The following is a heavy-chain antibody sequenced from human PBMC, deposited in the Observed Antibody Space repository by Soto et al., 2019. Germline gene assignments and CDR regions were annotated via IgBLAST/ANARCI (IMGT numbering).Heavy chain of an antibody. V-gene: IGHV3-30*03. CDR3: ARYSGKYQGPIDY. J-gene: IGHJ4*02. D-gene: IGHD1-26*01. Sequence: QVQLVESGGGVVQPGRSLRLSCAASGFTFSHYGIHWVRQAPGKGLEWLAVISYDGSNKHYADSVKGRFTVSRDNSKNMLYLQMNSVRAEDTAVYFCARYSGKYQGPIDYWGQGTLVTVSS. CDR2: ISYDGSNK. CDR1: GFTFSHYG.